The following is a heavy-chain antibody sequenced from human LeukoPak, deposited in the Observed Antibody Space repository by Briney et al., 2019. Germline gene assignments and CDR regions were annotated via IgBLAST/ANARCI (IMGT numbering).Heavy chain of an antibody. V-gene: IGHV3-9*01. D-gene: IGHD6-13*01. J-gene: IGHJ5*02. CDR1: GFTFDDYA. CDR3: ARDGGGQQGWFDP. CDR2: ISWNSGSI. Sequence: SLRLSCAASGFTFDDYAMHWVRQAPGKGLEWVSGISWNSGSIGYADSVKGRFTISRDNSKNTLYLQMNSLRAEDTAVYYCARDGGGQQGWFDPWGQGTLVTVSS.